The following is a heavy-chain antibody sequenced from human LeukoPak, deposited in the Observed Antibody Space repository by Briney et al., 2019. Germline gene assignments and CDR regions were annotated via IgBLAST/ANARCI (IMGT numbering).Heavy chain of an antibody. D-gene: IGHD1-14*01. CDR3: ASRPTGGTDF. Sequence: SVKVSCKASGGTFSSYAINWVRQAPGQGLEWMGGIIPIFGTTDYAQKFEGRVTITADESTSTAYMELSSLRSEDTAVYYCASRPTGGTDFWGQGTLVTVSS. J-gene: IGHJ4*02. V-gene: IGHV1-69*13. CDR1: GGTFSSYA. CDR2: IIPIFGTT.